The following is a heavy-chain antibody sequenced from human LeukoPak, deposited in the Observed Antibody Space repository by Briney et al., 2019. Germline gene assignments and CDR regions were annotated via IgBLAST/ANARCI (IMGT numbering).Heavy chain of an antibody. CDR1: GGPISSGSYY. D-gene: IGHD6-6*01. CDR2: IYYSGST. J-gene: IGHJ4*02. CDR3: ARVGGSSSHHIDY. V-gene: IGHV4-30-4*08. Sequence: SETLSLTCTVSGGPISSGSYYWSWIRQPPGKGLEWIGYIYYSGSTYYNPSLKSRVTISVDTSKNQFSLKLSSVTAADTAVYYCARVGGSSSHHIDYWGQGTLVTVSS.